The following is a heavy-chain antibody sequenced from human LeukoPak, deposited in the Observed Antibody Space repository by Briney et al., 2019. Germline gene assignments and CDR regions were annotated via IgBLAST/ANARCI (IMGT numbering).Heavy chain of an antibody. CDR3: ARGGNRLAAAGYGAFDI. J-gene: IGHJ3*02. D-gene: IGHD6-13*01. Sequence: GGSLRLSCAASGFTFSSYAMHWVRQAPGKGLKWVAVISYDGSNKHYADSVKGRFTISRDNSKNTLYLQMNSLRAEDTAVYYCARGGNRLAAAGYGAFDIWGQGTMVTVSS. CDR2: ISYDGSNK. CDR1: GFTFSSYA. V-gene: IGHV3-30-3*01.